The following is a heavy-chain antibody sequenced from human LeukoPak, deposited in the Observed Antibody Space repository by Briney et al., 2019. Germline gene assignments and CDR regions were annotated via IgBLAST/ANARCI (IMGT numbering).Heavy chain of an antibody. V-gene: IGHV3-48*03. D-gene: IGHD1-1*01. Sequence: GGSLRLSCAASGLNFSSYEMNWVRQAPGKGLEWVSYISSSGSTIYYADSVKGRFTISRDNAKNSLYLQMNSLRAEDTAVYYCARDRGPAGRENWFDPWGQGTLVTVSS. CDR2: ISSSGSTI. J-gene: IGHJ5*02. CDR1: GLNFSSYE. CDR3: ARDRGPAGRENWFDP.